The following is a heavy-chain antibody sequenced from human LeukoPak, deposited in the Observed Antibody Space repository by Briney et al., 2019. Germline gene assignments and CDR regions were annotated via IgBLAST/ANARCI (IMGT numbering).Heavy chain of an antibody. CDR1: GYTFTGYY. V-gene: IGHV1-2*06. CDR3: ARDKQLGRRPGPIDY. CDR2: INPNSGGT. J-gene: IGHJ4*02. Sequence: GASVKVSCKASGYTFTGYYMHWVRQAPGQGLEWMGRINPNSGGTNYAQKFQGRVTMTRDTSISTAYMGLSRLRSDDTAVDYCARDKQLGRRPGPIDYWGQGSLVTVSS. D-gene: IGHD6-6*01.